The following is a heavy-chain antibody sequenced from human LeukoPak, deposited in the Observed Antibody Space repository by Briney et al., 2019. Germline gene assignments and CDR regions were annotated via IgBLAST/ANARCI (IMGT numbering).Heavy chain of an antibody. D-gene: IGHD2-15*01. J-gene: IGHJ5*02. Sequence: PSETLSLTCAVSGYSISSGYYWGWIRQPPGKGLEWIGSIYHSGSTYYNPSLKSRVTISVDTSKNQFSLKLSSVTAADTAVYYCARDRVVVVAATPNGNWFGPWGQGTLVTVSS. V-gene: IGHV4-38-2*02. CDR2: IYHSGST. CDR1: GYSISSGYY. CDR3: ARDRVVVVAATPNGNWFGP.